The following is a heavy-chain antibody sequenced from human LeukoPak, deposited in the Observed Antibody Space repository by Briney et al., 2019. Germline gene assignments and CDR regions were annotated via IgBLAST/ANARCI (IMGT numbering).Heavy chain of an antibody. Sequence: SETLSLTCTVSGGSISSGDYYWSWIRQPPGKGLEWIGYIYYSGSTNYNPSLKSRVTISVDTSKNQFSLKLSSVTAADTAVYYCARVVVASSGLDPWGQGTLVTVSS. J-gene: IGHJ5*02. CDR3: ARVVVASSGLDP. D-gene: IGHD2-15*01. CDR2: IYYSGST. CDR1: GGSISSGDYY. V-gene: IGHV4-61*08.